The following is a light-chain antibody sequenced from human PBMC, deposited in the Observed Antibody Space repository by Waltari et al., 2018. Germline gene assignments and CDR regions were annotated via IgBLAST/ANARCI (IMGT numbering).Light chain of an antibody. V-gene: IGLV1-44*01. J-gene: IGLJ3*02. CDR2: RSG. CDR3: AAWDDSLNGRWV. Sequence: QSVLTQPPSASGTPGQGVTISCSGGASNIGNNVVNWYQQVPGKAPKLLINRSGRRPAGVPDRFAGSKSGTSASLAISGLQSEDEADYYCAAWDDSLNGRWVFGGGTKVTVL. CDR1: ASNIGNNV.